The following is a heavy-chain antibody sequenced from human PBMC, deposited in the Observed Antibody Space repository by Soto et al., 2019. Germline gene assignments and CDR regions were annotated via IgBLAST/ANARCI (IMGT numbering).Heavy chain of an antibody. CDR3: ARDRAYDFWSGYLPYYYGMDV. D-gene: IGHD3-3*01. J-gene: IGHJ6*02. V-gene: IGHV3-23*01. CDR1: GFTFSSYA. Sequence: GGSLRLSCAASGFTFSSYAMSWVRQGPGKGLEGGSAISGSGGSTYYADSVKGRFTISRDNSKNTLYLQMNSLRAEDTAVYYCARDRAYDFWSGYLPYYYGMDVWGQGTTVTVSS. CDR2: ISGSGGST.